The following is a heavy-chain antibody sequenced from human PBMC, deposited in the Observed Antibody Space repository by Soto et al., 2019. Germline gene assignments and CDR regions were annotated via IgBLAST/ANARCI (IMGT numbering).Heavy chain of an antibody. CDR2: IYYSGRT. CDR1: GGSIRSGGYY. D-gene: IGHD5-18*01. V-gene: IGHV4-31*03. Sequence: SETLSLTCTVSGGSIRSGGYYGSWIRQNPGKGLEWIGYIYYSGRTYYNPSLKRRVTISVATSTNQFSLKVSSVTAADTAVYYCARVGGDSYGYNACFDYWGQGTLVTVSS. J-gene: IGHJ4*02. CDR3: ARVGGDSYGYNACFDY.